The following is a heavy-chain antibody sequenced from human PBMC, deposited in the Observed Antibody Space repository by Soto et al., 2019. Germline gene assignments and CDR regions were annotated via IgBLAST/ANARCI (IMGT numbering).Heavy chain of an antibody. CDR1: GFSFSVYP. CDR3: ANLLNVAAAGTPHYYGVDV. CDR2: ISFDGSKT. J-gene: IGHJ6*02. D-gene: IGHD6-13*01. V-gene: IGHV3-30*04. Sequence: VQLVESGGGVVRPGRSLRLSCAASGFSFSVYPMNWVRQAPGKGLEWVAFISFDGSKTYYSDSVKGRFTISRDNSKNTVSLQMNNLRPGDAAVYHCANLLNVAAAGTPHYYGVDVWGQGTTVTGS.